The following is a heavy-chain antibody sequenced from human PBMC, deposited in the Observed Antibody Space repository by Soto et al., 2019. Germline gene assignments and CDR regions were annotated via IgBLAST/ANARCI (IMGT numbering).Heavy chain of an antibody. J-gene: IGHJ6*03. D-gene: IGHD3-3*01. Sequence: GGSLRLSCAASGFTFSSYWMSWVRQAPGKGLEWVANIKQDGSEKYYVDSVKGRFTISRDNAKNSLYLQMNSLRAEDTAVYYCARTTLRFLEWLIGDYYMDVWGKGTTVTVSS. CDR2: IKQDGSEK. V-gene: IGHV3-7*01. CDR3: ARTTLRFLEWLIGDYYMDV. CDR1: GFTFSSYW.